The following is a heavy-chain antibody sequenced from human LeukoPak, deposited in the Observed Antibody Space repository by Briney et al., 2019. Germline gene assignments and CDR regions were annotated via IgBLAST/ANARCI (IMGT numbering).Heavy chain of an antibody. Sequence: SQTLSLTCTVSGGSISSGSYYWRWIRQPAGKGLEWIGRIYTSGSTNYNPSLKSRVTISVDTSKNQFSLKLSSVTAADTAVYYCARDRGYSYGYDYYYYMDVWGKGTTVTVSS. D-gene: IGHD5-18*01. CDR2: IYTSGST. CDR1: GGSISSGSYY. CDR3: ARDRGYSYGYDYYYYMDV. V-gene: IGHV4-61*02. J-gene: IGHJ6*03.